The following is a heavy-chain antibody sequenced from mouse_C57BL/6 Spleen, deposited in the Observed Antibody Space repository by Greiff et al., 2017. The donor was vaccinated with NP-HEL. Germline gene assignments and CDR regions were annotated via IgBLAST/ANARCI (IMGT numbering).Heavy chain of an antibody. CDR2: ISSGSSTI. CDR3: ARGYYGSTPMDY. V-gene: IGHV5-17*01. J-gene: IGHJ4*01. CDR1: GFTFSDYG. D-gene: IGHD1-1*01. Sequence: EVQGVESGGGLVKPGGSLKLSCAASGFTFSDYGMHWVRQAPEKGLEWVAYISSGSSTIYYADTVKGRFTISRDNAKNTLFLQMTSLRSEDTAMYYCARGYYGSTPMDYWGQGTSVTVSP.